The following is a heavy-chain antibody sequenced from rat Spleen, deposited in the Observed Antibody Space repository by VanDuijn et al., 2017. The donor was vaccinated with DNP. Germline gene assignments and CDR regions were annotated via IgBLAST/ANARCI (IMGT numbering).Heavy chain of an antibody. CDR3: ASGFGWFAY. J-gene: IGHJ3*01. CDR2: IIYDGSRT. V-gene: IGHV5S10*01. Sequence: EVQLVESGGGLVQPGRSLKLSCAASGISFSDNNMAWVRQAPKKGLEWVATIIYDGSRTYYRDSVKGRFTISRDHATNTLYLRLNSLRSEDTAIYYCASGFGWFAYWGQGTLVTVSS. CDR1: GISFSDNN. D-gene: IGHD4-1*01.